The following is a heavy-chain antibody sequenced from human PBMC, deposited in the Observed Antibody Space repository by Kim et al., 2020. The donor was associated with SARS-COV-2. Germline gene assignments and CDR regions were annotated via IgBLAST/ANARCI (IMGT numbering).Heavy chain of an antibody. J-gene: IGHJ2*01. CDR3: ARDGEQQLVWGWYFDL. D-gene: IGHD6-13*01. CDR2: ISYDGSNK. V-gene: IGHV3-30*04. Sequence: GGSLRLSCAASGFTFSSYAMHWVRQAPGKGLEWVAVISYDGSNKYYADSVKGRFTISRDNSKNTLYLQMISLRAEDTAVYYCARDGEQQLVWGWYFDLWGRGTLVTVSS. CDR1: GFTFSSYA.